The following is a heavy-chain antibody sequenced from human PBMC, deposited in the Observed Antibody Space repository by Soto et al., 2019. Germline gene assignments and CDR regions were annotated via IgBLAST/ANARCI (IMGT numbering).Heavy chain of an antibody. V-gene: IGHV3-33*01. Sequence: QVQLVESGGGVVQPGRSLRLSCAASGFTFSSYGMHWVRQAPGKGLEWVEVIWYDGSNKYYADSVKGRFTISRDNSKNTLYLQMTSLRAEDTAVYYCARDLYPSRSSGGFDYWGQGTLVTVSS. CDR2: IWYDGSNK. D-gene: IGHD6-6*01. CDR3: ARDLYPSRSSGGFDY. J-gene: IGHJ4*02. CDR1: GFTFSSYG.